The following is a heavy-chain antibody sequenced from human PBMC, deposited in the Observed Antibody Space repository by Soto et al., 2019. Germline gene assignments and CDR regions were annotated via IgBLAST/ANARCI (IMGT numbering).Heavy chain of an antibody. Sequence: QVQLVESGGGLVKPGGSLRLSCAASGFTFSDYYMSWIRQAPGKGLEWVAVISYDGSNKYYADSVKGRFTISRDNSKNTLYLQMNSLRAEDTAVYYCAKEDYVLLWFGEPIDSRRSGMDVWGQGTTVTVSS. CDR3: AKEDYVLLWFGEPIDSRRSGMDV. J-gene: IGHJ6*02. V-gene: IGHV3-30*18. CDR2: ISYDGSNK. D-gene: IGHD3-10*01. CDR1: GFTFSDYY.